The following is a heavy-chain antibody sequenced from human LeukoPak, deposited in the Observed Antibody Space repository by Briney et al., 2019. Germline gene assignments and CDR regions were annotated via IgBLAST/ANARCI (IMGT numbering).Heavy chain of an antibody. D-gene: IGHD6-13*01. CDR3: AREWQGGIAAAGTRIEGDY. CDR1: GFSVSGYW. V-gene: IGHV3-7*01. CDR2: IKQDGSEK. Sequence: GGSLRLSCAVSGFSVSGYWMTWVRRAPGKGLEWVANIKQDGSEKNYVDSVKGRFTISRDNAENSLFLQMNSLRVEDTAVYYCAREWQGGIAAAGTRIEGDYWGQGTLVAVSS. J-gene: IGHJ4*02.